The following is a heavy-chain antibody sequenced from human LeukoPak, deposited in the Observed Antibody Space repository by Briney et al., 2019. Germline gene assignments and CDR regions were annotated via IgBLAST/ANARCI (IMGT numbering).Heavy chain of an antibody. CDR3: LGTPYAGRLPPVDY. CDR2: IYTSGST. D-gene: IGHD5/OR15-5a*01. V-gene: IGHV4-4*07. CDR1: GGSISSYY. J-gene: IGHJ4*02. Sequence: SETLSLTCTVSGGSISSYYWSWIRQPAGKGLEWIGRIYTSGSTNYNPSLKSRVTMSVDTSKNQFSLKLSSVTAADTAVYYCLGTPYAGRLPPVDYWGQGTLVTVSS.